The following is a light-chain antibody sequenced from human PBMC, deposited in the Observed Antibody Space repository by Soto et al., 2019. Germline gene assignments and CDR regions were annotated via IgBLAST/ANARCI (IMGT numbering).Light chain of an antibody. CDR3: SSFASSNTWV. Sequence: QSFLTQPPSASGSPGQSVTISCTGTSSDVGAYNYVSWYQQHAGKAPKLVIYEVTKRPSGVPDRFSGSKSANTASLTVSGLQAEDEADYYCSSFASSNTWVFGGGTKLTVL. CDR1: SSDVGAYNY. V-gene: IGLV2-8*01. CDR2: EVT. J-gene: IGLJ3*02.